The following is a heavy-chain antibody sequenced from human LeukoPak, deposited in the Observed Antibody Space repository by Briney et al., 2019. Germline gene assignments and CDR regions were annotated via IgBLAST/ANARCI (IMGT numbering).Heavy chain of an antibody. V-gene: IGHV3-7*03. D-gene: IGHD4-17*01. Sequence: GGSLRLSCAASGFTFSTYWMNWVRQAPGKGLEWVASVKDLSKKDYVDSVKGRFTISRDNAKNTLYLQMNSLRAEDTAVYYCARDAYAVADYWGQGTLVTVSS. CDR2: VKDLSKK. CDR1: GFTFSTYW. CDR3: ARDAYAVADY. J-gene: IGHJ4*02.